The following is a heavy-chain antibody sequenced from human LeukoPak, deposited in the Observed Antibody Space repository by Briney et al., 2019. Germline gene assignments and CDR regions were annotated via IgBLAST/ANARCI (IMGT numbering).Heavy chain of an antibody. J-gene: IGHJ3*02. CDR3: ARYYYDSRGEAFDI. CDR1: GDSIGSHY. D-gene: IGHD3-22*01. Sequence: SETLSLTCTVSGDSIGSHYWSWIRQPPGKGLEWIGYISYVGSTNYNPSLKSRVTISVDTSKNQFSLKLNSVTAADTAVYYCARYYYDSRGEAFDIWGQGTMVTVSS. CDR2: ISYVGST. V-gene: IGHV4-59*11.